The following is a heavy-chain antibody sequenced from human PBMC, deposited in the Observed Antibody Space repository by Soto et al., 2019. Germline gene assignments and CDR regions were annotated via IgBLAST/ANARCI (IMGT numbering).Heavy chain of an antibody. CDR2: IGTAGDT. D-gene: IGHD2-15*01. CDR1: GFTFSGFD. J-gene: IGHJ4*02. Sequence: GGSLRLSCEASGFTFSGFDMHWVRQPTGKGLEWVSTIGTAGDTYYAVSVKGRFTISRDNAKNSLSLQMNSLRAGDTAVYFCARGQEVGAHFFDSWGQGTQVTAPQ. CDR3: ARGQEVGAHFFDS. V-gene: IGHV3-13*01.